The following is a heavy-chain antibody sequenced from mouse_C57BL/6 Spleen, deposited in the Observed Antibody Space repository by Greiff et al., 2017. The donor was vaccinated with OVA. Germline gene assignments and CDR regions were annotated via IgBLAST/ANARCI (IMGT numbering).Heavy chain of an antibody. CDR1: GYTFTDYN. V-gene: IGHV1-22*01. D-gene: IGHD1-1*01. CDR3: ARSGRYQAWFAY. Sequence: EVQLQQSGPELVKPGASVKMSCKASGYTFTDYNMHWVKQSHGKSLEWIGYINPNNGGTSYNQKFKGKATLTVNKSSSTAYMELRSLTSEDSAVYYCARSGRYQAWFAYWGQGTLVTVSA. CDR2: INPNNGGT. J-gene: IGHJ3*01.